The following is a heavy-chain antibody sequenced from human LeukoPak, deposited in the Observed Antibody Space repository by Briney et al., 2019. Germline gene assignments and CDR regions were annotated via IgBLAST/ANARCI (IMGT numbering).Heavy chain of an antibody. D-gene: IGHD3-22*01. J-gene: IGHJ3*02. Sequence: SETLSLTCTVSGGSISSYYWSWIRQPAGKGLEWIGRIYTSGSTNYNPSLKSRVTMSVDTSKNQFSLKLSSVTAADTAVYYCARDSADYYDSSGPPAFDIWGQGTMVTVSS. CDR2: IYTSGST. CDR3: ARDSADYYDSSGPPAFDI. V-gene: IGHV4-4*07. CDR1: GGSISSYY.